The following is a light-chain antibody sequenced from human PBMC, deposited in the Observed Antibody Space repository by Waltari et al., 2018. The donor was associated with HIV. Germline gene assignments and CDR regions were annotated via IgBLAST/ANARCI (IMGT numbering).Light chain of an antibody. Sequence: EIVLTQSPATLSLSPGERATLSCRASQSIGSYLAWYQQKPGQAPRLLIYDASNRATGLPARFSGSGSGTDFTLTISSLEPEDFAVYYCQHRSSWPLTFGGGTKVEIK. V-gene: IGKV3-11*01. CDR2: DAS. J-gene: IGKJ4*01. CDR1: QSIGSY. CDR3: QHRSSWPLT.